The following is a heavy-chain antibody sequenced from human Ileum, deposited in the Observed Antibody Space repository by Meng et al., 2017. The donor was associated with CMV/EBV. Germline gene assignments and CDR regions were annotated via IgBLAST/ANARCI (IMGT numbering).Heavy chain of an antibody. CDR2: IQGKTDGETT. J-gene: IGHJ4*02. V-gene: IGHV3-15*01. CDR3: TTQFNWNYGDY. CDR1: GFTFSNAW. D-gene: IGHD1-7*01. Sequence: GGSLRLSCAASGFTFSNAWMTWVRQAPGKGLEWVGLIQGKTDGETTDYATPVKGRFTISRDDSKNTLYLQMNSLKTEDTALYYCTTQFNWNYGDYWGLGTLVTVSS.